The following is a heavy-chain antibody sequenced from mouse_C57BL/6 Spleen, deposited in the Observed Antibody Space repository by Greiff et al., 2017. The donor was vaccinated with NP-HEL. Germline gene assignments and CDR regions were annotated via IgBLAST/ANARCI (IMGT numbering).Heavy chain of an antibody. V-gene: IGHV5-4*01. J-gene: IGHJ2*01. CDR2: ISDGGSYT. D-gene: IGHD2-4*01. CDR3: ARDIYYEAY. CDR1: GFTFSSYA. Sequence: VQLKQSGGGLVKPGGSLKLSCAASGFTFSSYAMSWVRQTPEKRLEWVATISDGGSYTYYPDNVKGRFTISRDNAKNNLYLQMSHLKSEDTAMYYCARDIYYEAYWGQGTTLTVSS.